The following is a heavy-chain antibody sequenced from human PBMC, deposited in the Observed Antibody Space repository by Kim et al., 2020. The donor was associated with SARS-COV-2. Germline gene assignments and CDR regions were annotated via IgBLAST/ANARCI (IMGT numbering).Heavy chain of an antibody. CDR3: AVTPHPPDFWSGYTEIDY. CDR2: IYTSGST. V-gene: IGHV4-4*07. CDR1: GGSISSYY. J-gene: IGHJ4*02. D-gene: IGHD3-3*01. Sequence: SETLSLTCTVSGGSISSYYWSWIRQPAGKGLEWIGRIYTSGSTNYNPSLKSRVTMSVDTSKNQFSLKLSSVTAADTAVYYCAVTPHPPDFWSGYTEIDYWGQGTLVTVSS.